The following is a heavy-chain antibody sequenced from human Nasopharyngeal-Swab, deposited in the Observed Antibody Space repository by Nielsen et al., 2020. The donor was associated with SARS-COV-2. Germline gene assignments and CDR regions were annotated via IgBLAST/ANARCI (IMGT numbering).Heavy chain of an antibody. D-gene: IGHD3-16*01. CDR2: LKTDGSDT. Sequence: GEALKISCAASGFSFSTYWRHWVRHTPGKGLVWVSRLKTDGSDTMYADSVKGRFTISRDNAKNTMYLQMNSLREEDTALYYCARETSASGAYYFDFWGRGTRVTVSS. V-gene: IGHV3-74*03. CDR3: ARETSASGAYYFDF. CDR1: GFSFSTYW. J-gene: IGHJ4*02.